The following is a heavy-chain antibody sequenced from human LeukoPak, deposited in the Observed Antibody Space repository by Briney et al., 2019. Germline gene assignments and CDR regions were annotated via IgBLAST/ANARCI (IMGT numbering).Heavy chain of an antibody. V-gene: IGHV3-30*03. CDR3: ARDSPAYGDYGSVMWRYYYGMDV. J-gene: IGHJ6*02. CDR1: GFTFSSYG. CDR2: ISYDGSNK. D-gene: IGHD4-17*01. Sequence: PGGSLRLSCAASGFTFSSYGMHWVRQAPGNGLEWVAVISYDGSNKYYADSVKGRFTISRDNSKNTLYLQMNSLRAEDTAVYYCARDSPAYGDYGSVMWRYYYGMDVWGQGTTVTVSS.